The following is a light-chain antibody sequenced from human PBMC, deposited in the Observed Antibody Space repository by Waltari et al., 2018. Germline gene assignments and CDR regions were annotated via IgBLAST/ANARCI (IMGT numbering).Light chain of an antibody. CDR3: AAWDDSLNGWV. CDR2: YDD. J-gene: IGLJ3*02. CDR1: SSNIGNNV. V-gene: IGLV1-36*01. Sequence: QSVLTQPPSVSEAPRQRVTIPCSGSSSNIGNNVVNWYQQLPGKAPKLLIYYDDLLPSGVSDRFSGSKSGTSASLAISGLQSEDEADYYCAAWDDSLNGWVFGGGTKLTVL.